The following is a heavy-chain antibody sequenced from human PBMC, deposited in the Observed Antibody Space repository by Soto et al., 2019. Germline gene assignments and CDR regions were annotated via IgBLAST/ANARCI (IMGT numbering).Heavy chain of an antibody. J-gene: IGHJ4*02. Sequence: PSETLSLTCTVSGGSISRNYWNWIRQPPGKGLEWIGYIYYTGSTNYNPSLKSRVNISVDTSKNEFSLKLSSVTATDTALYYCARGCYDTSGSSSPFDYWGQGTLVTVSS. CDR1: GGSISRNY. CDR2: IYYTGST. V-gene: IGHV4-59*08. CDR3: ARGCYDTSGSSSPFDY. D-gene: IGHD3-22*01.